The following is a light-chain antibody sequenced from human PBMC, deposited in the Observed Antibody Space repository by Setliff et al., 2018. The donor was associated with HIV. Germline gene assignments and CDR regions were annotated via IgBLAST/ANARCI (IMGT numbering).Light chain of an antibody. V-gene: IGLV2-14*01. Sequence: QSVLTQPASVSRSPGQSITISCTGSSSDVGGYNYVSWYQQHPGKAPKLMIYEVSNRPSGVSNRFSGSKSGNTASLTISGLQAEDEADYYCSSYTSSSTLIVFGTGTKVTAL. J-gene: IGLJ1*01. CDR2: EVS. CDR1: SSDVGGYNY. CDR3: SSYTSSSTLIV.